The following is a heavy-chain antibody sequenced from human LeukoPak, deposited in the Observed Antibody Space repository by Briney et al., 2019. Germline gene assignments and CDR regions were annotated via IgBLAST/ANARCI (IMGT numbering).Heavy chain of an antibody. CDR1: GGTISSYY. J-gene: IGHJ3*02. V-gene: IGHV4-59*01. D-gene: IGHD1-26*01. Sequence: PSETLSLTCTVSGGTISSYYWSWIRQPPRKGLEWIAYIDYSGSTNYNPSLKSRVTISVDASKNQFSLKLSSVTAADTAVYYCARDRRRDLLHAFDIWGQGTMVTVSS. CDR3: ARDRRRDLLHAFDI. CDR2: IDYSGST.